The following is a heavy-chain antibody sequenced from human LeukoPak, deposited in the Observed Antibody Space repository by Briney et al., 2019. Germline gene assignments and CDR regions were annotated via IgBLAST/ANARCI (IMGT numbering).Heavy chain of an antibody. V-gene: IGHV3-23*01. CDR3: ARSVPDYTRFDY. D-gene: IGHD4-11*01. Sequence: GGSLRLSCVASGFTFSDYAMNWVRQAPGKGLEWVSTFKTNSGQVYHAESVRGRFTIPRDNSKNTVYLQMSSLRAEDTALYYCARSVPDYTRFDYWGQGALVTVSS. CDR1: GFTFSDYA. J-gene: IGHJ4*02. CDR2: FKTNSGQV.